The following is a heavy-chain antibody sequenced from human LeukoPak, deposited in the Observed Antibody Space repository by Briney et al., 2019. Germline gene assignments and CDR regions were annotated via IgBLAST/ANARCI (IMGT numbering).Heavy chain of an antibody. D-gene: IGHD1-26*01. V-gene: IGHV3-43*02. CDR1: GFTFDDYA. J-gene: IGHJ3*02. Sequence: PGGSLRLSCAASGFTFDDYAMHWVRQAPGKGLEWVSLISGNGGSTYYADSVKGRFTISRDNSKNSLYLQMNSLRTEDTALYYCAKSYVGATLIGAFDIWGQGTMVTVSS. CDR2: ISGNGGST. CDR3: AKSYVGATLIGAFDI.